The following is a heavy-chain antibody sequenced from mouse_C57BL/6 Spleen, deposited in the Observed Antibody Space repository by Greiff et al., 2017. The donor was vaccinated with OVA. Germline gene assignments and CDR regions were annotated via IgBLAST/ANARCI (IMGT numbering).Heavy chain of an antibody. CDR2: ISSGGSYT. V-gene: IGHV5-6*01. CDR3: ARHSYSNYLDY. Sequence: EVKLVESGGDLVKPGGSLKLSCAASGFTFSSYGMSWVRQTPDKRLEWVATISSGGSYTYYPDSVKGRFTISRDNAKNTLYLQMSSLKSEDTAMYYCARHSYSNYLDYWGQGTTLTVSS. J-gene: IGHJ2*01. D-gene: IGHD2-5*01. CDR1: GFTFSSYG.